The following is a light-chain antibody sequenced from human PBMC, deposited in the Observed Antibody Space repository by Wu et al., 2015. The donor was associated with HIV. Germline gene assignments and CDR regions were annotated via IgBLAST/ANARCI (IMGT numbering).Light chain of an antibody. CDR3: QQYHGYPYS. CDR1: QSISSW. V-gene: IGKV1-5*03. Sequence: DIQMTQSPSTLSASVGDRVTITCRASQSISSWLAWYQQKPGTAPKLLISKASTLETGVPSRFSGSGSGTEFTLTISSLQPDDLAIYHCQQYHGYPYSFGQGTKAGDQT. CDR2: KAS. J-gene: IGKJ2*03.